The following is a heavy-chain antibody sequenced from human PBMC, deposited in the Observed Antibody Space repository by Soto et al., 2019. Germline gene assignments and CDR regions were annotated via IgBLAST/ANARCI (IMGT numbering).Heavy chain of an antibody. CDR2: IYSGGST. CDR1: ELNFRAYG. V-gene: IGHV3-66*01. J-gene: IGHJ3*02. CDR3: AREDGYRGGDAFDI. D-gene: IGHD5-12*01. Sequence: GGSKRVSSTAAELNFRAYGRHWVRKETAKGLEWVSVIYSGGSTYYADFVKGRFTISRDNSKNTLYLQMNSLRAEDTAVYYCAREDGYRGGDAFDIWGQGTMVTVSS.